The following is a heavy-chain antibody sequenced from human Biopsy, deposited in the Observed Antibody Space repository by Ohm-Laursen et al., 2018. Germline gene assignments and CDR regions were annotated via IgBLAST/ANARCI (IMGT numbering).Heavy chain of an antibody. CDR1: GFTVYNNY. V-gene: IGHV3-11*04. D-gene: IGHD6-19*01. CDR2: ISSSGSTI. CDR3: ARDYPSYSSVWYREPIIHC. Sequence: SLRLSCAASGFTVYNNYMNWVRQAPGKGLEWVSYISSSGSTIHYADSVKGRFTISRDNAKNSLYLQMNSLRAEDTAVYYCARDYPSYSSVWYREPIIHCWGQGTLVTVSS. J-gene: IGHJ4*02.